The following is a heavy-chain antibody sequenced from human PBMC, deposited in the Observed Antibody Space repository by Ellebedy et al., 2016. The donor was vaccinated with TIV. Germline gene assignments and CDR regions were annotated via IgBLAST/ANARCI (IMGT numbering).Heavy chain of an antibody. V-gene: IGHV1-69*13. CDR2: TIPIFGTV. CDR3: AGTHYYDNSGSDY. Sequence: ASVKVSCKASGGTFSSYAIGWARQAPGQGLEWMGGTIPIFGTVKYAQKFQGRVTITADQSTSTGYTEPNSLRSEDTAVYYCAGTHYYDNSGSDYWGQGTLVTVSS. CDR1: GGTFSSYA. D-gene: IGHD3-22*01. J-gene: IGHJ4*02.